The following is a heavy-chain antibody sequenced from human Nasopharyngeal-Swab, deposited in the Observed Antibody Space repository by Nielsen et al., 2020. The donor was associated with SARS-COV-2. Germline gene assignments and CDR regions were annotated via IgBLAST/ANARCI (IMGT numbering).Heavy chain of an antibody. V-gene: IGHV3-15*01. CDR2: IKSKTDGGTT. J-gene: IGHJ2*01. Sequence: GGSLRLSCAASGFTFSNAWMSWVPQAPGKGLEWVGRIKSKTDGGTTDYAAPVKGRFPIPRDASKKTLYLQMNSLKTEDTAVDYGSARAKSDWYFDLWGRGTLVTVSS. CDR1: GFTFSNAW. CDR3: SARAKSDWYFDL.